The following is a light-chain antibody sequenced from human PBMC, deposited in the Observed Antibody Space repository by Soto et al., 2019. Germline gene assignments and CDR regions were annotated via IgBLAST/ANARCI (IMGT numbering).Light chain of an antibody. CDR2: AAS. CDR3: QQSYSTPWT. J-gene: IGKJ1*01. CDR1: QSISSY. Sequence: DIPMTQSPSSLSASVGDRVTITCRASQSISSYLNWYQQKPGKAPKLLIYAASSLQSGVPSRFSGSGSGTDFTLTIGSLQHEDFATYYCQQSYSTPWTFGQGTKVEIK. V-gene: IGKV1-39*01.